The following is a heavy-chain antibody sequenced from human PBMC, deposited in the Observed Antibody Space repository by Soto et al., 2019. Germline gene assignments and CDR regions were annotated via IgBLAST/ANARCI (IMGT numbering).Heavy chain of an antibody. J-gene: IGHJ4*02. D-gene: IGHD3-3*01. Sequence: GGSLRLSCAASGFTFSSYSMNWVRQAPGKGLEWVSSISSSSSYIYYADSVKGRFTISRDNAKNSLYLQMNSLRAEDTAVYYCARGKTSNYDFWNWGQGTLVTVSS. V-gene: IGHV3-21*01. CDR3: ARGKTSNYDFWN. CDR2: ISSSSSYI. CDR1: GFTFSSYS.